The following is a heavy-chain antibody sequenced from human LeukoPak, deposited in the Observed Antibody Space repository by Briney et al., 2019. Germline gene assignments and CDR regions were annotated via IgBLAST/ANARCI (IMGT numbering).Heavy chain of an antibody. D-gene: IGHD3-22*01. CDR1: GFTFRSYS. Sequence: GGSLRLSCAASGFTFRSYSMNWVRQAPGKGLEWVAVIWYDGSNKYYADSVKGRFTISRDNSKNTLYLQMNSLRAEDTAVYYCARDVNYYDSSGYHQGGYYFDYWGQGTLVTVSS. J-gene: IGHJ4*02. CDR3: ARDVNYYDSSGYHQGGYYFDY. V-gene: IGHV3-33*08. CDR2: IWYDGSNK.